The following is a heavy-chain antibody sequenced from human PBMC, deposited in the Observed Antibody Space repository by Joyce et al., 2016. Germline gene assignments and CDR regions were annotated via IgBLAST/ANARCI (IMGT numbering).Heavy chain of an antibody. Sequence: QVQIQQWGAGLVKPSETLSLTCAVYGDSFRGNYWSWIRQSPGKGLEWIGDINHGGSTTYNPSLKSRVTMSVDTSKNQISLRLTTVTVADTAIYYCASLFPFDYWGQGTLVTVSS. CDR1: GDSFRGNY. CDR2: INHGGST. J-gene: IGHJ4*02. CDR3: ASLFPFDY. V-gene: IGHV4-34*01.